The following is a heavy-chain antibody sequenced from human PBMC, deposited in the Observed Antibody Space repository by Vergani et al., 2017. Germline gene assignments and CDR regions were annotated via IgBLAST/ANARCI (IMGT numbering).Heavy chain of an antibody. J-gene: IGHJ2*01. CDR3: ARPGSSSWYQVSWYFDL. CDR1: GYSISSGYY. Sequence: QVQLQESGPGLVKPSATLSLTCAVSGYSISSGYYWGWLRQPPGKGLEWIGSIYHSGSTYYNPSLKSRVTISVDTSKNQFSLKLSSVTAAYTAVYYCARPGSSSWYQVSWYFDLWERGTLVTVSS. D-gene: IGHD6-13*01. CDR2: IYHSGST. V-gene: IGHV4-38-2*01.